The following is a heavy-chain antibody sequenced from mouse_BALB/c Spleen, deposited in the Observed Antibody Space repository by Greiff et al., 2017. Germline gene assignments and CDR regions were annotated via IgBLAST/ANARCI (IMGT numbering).Heavy chain of an antibody. J-gene: IGHJ2*01. V-gene: IGHV1-77*01. CDR2: IYPGSGNT. D-gene: IGHD2-2*01. Sequence: QVQLQQSGAELVRPGASVKLSCKASGYTFTDYYINWVKQRTGQGLEWIGEIYPGSGNTYYNEKFKGKATLTADKSSSTAYMQLSSLTSEDSAVYFCARGYGSYWGQGTTLTVSS. CDR3: ARGYGSY. CDR1: GYTFTDYY.